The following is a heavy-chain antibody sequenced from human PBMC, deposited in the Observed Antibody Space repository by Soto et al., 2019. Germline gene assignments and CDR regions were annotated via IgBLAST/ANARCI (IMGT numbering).Heavy chain of an antibody. Sequence: QVQLQESGPGLVKPSQTLSLTCTVSGGSISSGYYYWSWIRQPPGKGLEWIGYIYSSGKTNYNPSLKSRLTMSVDTSKNQFSLKLSSVTAADTAVYYCARDEGYYYGSGWGQGTLVTVSS. D-gene: IGHD3-10*01. CDR2: IYSSGKT. J-gene: IGHJ4*02. CDR3: ARDEGYYYGSG. CDR1: GGSISSGYYY. V-gene: IGHV4-30-4*01.